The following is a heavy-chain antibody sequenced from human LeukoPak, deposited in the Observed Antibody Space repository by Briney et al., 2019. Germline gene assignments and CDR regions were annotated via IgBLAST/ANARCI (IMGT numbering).Heavy chain of an antibody. Sequence: GASVKVSCKASGGTFSSYAISWVRQAPGQGLEWMGRIIPILGIANYAQKFQGRVTITADKSTSTAYMELSSLRSEDTAVYYCAREVGSYADYGDYVAVDYWGQGTLVTVSS. CDR1: GGTFSSYA. D-gene: IGHD4-17*01. J-gene: IGHJ4*02. CDR2: IIPILGIA. CDR3: AREVGSYADYGDYVAVDY. V-gene: IGHV1-69*04.